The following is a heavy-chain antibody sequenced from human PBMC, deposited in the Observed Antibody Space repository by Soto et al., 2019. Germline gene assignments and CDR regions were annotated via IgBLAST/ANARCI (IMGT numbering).Heavy chain of an antibody. CDR3: AGQLWFGELPQHAFDI. V-gene: IGHV1-69*12. J-gene: IGHJ3*02. D-gene: IGHD3-10*01. Sequence: QVQLVQSGAEVKKPGSSVKVSCKASGGTFSSYAISWVRQAPGQGLEWMGGIIPIFGTANYAQKFQGRVTITADESTSTAYMELSSLRSEDTAVYYCAGQLWFGELPQHAFDIWGQGTMVTVSS. CDR2: IIPIFGTA. CDR1: GGTFSSYA.